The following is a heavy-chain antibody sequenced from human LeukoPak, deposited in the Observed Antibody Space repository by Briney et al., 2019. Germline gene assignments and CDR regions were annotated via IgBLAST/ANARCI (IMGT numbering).Heavy chain of an antibody. V-gene: IGHV3-30*04. CDR3: ARDRQIIQLWPYMDV. CDR2: ISYDGSKK. J-gene: IGHJ6*04. Sequence: VGSLRLSRAASGFTSTVDTTHGLRQAPRQGREGGAVISYDGSKKFYADSAKGRFTASRDNTQNILYLQMDSLREEDTAVYYCARDRQIIQLWPYMDVWGKGTTITVSS. CDR1: GFTSTVDT. D-gene: IGHD1-1*01.